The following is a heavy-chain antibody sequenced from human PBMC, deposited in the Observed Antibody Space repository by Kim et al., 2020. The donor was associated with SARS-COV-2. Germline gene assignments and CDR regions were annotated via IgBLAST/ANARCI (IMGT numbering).Heavy chain of an antibody. D-gene: IGHD4-17*01. V-gene: IGHV1-69*13. CDR2: IIPIFGTA. Sequence: SVKVSCKASGGTFSSYAISWVRQAPGQGLEWMGGIIPIFGTANYAQKFQGRVTITADESTSTAYMELSSLRSEDTAVYYCAGGKLRWLGLDYWGQGTLVTVSS. J-gene: IGHJ4*02. CDR3: AGGKLRWLGLDY. CDR1: GGTFSSYA.